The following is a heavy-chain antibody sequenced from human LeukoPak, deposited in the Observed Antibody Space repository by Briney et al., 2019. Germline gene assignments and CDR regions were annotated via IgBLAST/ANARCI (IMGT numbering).Heavy chain of an antibody. J-gene: IGHJ4*02. V-gene: IGHV3-23*01. D-gene: IGHD5-12*01. Sequence: GGSLRLSCATSGFTFSNYAVSRVPQAPGKGLEWVSSISGSVGTTYYADSVKGRFTISIDNSKNTLYLQMNSLRAEDTAVYYCAKDPYRASSGLVDYWGQGTLVTVSS. CDR2: ISGSVGTT. CDR1: GFTFSNYA. CDR3: AKDPYRASSGLVDY.